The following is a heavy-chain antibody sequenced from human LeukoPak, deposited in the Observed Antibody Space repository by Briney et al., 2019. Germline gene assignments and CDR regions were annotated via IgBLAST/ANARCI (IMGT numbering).Heavy chain of an antibody. Sequence: GGSLRLSCAASGFTFSSYSMNLVRQAPGKGLGWVSSISNSSSYLYYADSVKGRFTISRDNAKNSLYLQMNSLRAEDTAVYYCARDLPLAAADPKADYWGQGTLVTVSS. CDR3: ARDLPLAAADPKADY. CDR2: ISNSSSYL. J-gene: IGHJ4*02. V-gene: IGHV3-21*01. D-gene: IGHD6-13*01. CDR1: GFTFSSYS.